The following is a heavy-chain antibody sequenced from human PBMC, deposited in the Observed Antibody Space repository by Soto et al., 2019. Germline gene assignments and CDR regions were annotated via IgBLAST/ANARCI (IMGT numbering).Heavy chain of an antibody. CDR1: GGSISSIDYF. Sequence: PSETLSLPCSVSGGSISSIDYFWSWIRQPPGKGLEWIGFIYHTGTTYYNPSLRSRVTISIDTSKSQFSMKLNSVTAADTAVYYCARVMAAMQNWLDPWGQGTLVTVSS. V-gene: IGHV4-30-4*01. J-gene: IGHJ5*02. D-gene: IGHD2-2*01. CDR2: IYHTGTT. CDR3: ARVMAAMQNWLDP.